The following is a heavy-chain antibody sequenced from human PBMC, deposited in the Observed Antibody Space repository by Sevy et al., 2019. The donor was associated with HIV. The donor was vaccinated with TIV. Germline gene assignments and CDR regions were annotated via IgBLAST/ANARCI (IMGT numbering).Heavy chain of an antibody. CDR1: GFTFSSYA. Sequence: GGSLRLSCAASGFTFSSYAMHWVRQAPGKGLEWVAVISYDGSNKYYAYSVKGRFTISRDNSKNTLYLQMNSLRAEDTALYYCARDGVDVWGKGTTVTVSS. V-gene: IGHV3-30-3*01. J-gene: IGHJ6*04. D-gene: IGHD3-16*01. CDR3: ARDGVDV. CDR2: ISYDGSNK.